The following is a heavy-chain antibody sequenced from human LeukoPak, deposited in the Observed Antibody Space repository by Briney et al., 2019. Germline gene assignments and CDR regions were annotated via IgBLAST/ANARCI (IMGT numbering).Heavy chain of an antibody. CDR3: ARQRGAFRSSTAYYFDY. CDR1: GGSISSSNW. D-gene: IGHD2-2*01. J-gene: IGHJ4*02. Sequence: SETLSLTCAVSGGSISSSNWWSWVRQPPGKGLEWIGEIYHSGSTYYNPSLKSRVTISVDTSKNQFSLKLSSVTAADTAVYYCARQRGAFRSSTAYYFDYWGQGTLVTVSS. CDR2: IYHSGST. V-gene: IGHV4-4*02.